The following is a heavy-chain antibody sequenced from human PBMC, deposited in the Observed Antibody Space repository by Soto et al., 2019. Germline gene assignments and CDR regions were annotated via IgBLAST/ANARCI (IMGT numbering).Heavy chain of an antibody. J-gene: IGHJ4*02. D-gene: IGHD3-22*01. CDR1: GFTFSSYG. Sequence: GGSLRLYCAASGFTFSSYGMHWVRQAPGKGLELVAVISYDGSNKNYADSVKGRFTISRDNSKNTLYLQMNSLRAEDTAIYYFAKALLPIVVRHHFDYWGQGTLVTVSS. CDR3: AKALLPIVVRHHFDY. V-gene: IGHV3-30*18. CDR2: ISYDGSNK.